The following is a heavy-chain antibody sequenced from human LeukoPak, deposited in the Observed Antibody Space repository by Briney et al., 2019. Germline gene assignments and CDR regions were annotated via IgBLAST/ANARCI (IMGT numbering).Heavy chain of an antibody. D-gene: IGHD6-19*01. V-gene: IGHV3-11*01. Sequence: GGSLRLSCAASGFTFSDYYMSWIRQAPGKGLEWVSYISSSGSTIYYADSVKGRFTISRDNAKNLLYLQMNSLRAEDTAVYYCARAVRQWLVPNDYWGQGTLVTVSS. CDR1: GFTFSDYY. CDR3: ARAVRQWLVPNDY. CDR2: ISSSGSTI. J-gene: IGHJ4*02.